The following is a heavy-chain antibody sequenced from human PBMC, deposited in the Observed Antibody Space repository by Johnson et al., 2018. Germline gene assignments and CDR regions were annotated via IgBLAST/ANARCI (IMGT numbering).Heavy chain of an antibody. CDR3: TRRGTAVRPLGMDV. V-gene: IGHV5-51*03. CDR1: GYSFSTHW. D-gene: IGHD6-6*01. Sequence: VQLVQSGAEVKKPGESLKISCKGSGYSFSTHWIGWVRQMPGKGLDWMGIIDPGDSDTRYRPSFEGQVTISADRSISTAYFQWSSLKASDTAMYYGTRRGTAVRPLGMDVWGQGTTVTVSS. CDR2: IDPGDSDT. J-gene: IGHJ6*02.